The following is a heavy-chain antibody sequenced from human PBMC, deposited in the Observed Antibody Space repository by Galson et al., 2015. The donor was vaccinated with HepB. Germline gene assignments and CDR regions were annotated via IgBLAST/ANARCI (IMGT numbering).Heavy chain of an antibody. CDR3: ARDLVSVTVVPPRDKTYYYYGMDV. J-gene: IGHJ6*02. Sequence: SLRLSCAASGFIVSSNYMSWVRQAPGKGLEWVSFIDSADTTYSADSVKGRFTVSRVNSKNTLYLQMNDLRAEDTAVYYCARDLVSVTVVPPRDKTYYYYGMDVWGQGTTVTVSS. V-gene: IGHV3-53*01. CDR2: IDSADTT. D-gene: IGHD3-22*01. CDR1: GFIVSSNY.